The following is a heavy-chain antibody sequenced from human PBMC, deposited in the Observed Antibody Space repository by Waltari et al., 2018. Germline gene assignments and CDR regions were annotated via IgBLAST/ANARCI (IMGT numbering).Heavy chain of an antibody. J-gene: IGHJ3*02. CDR3: VRDQWFAFDI. CDR1: GFTLSNYW. Sequence: EVQLVESGGGLVQPGGSLRLSCAASGFTLSNYWTSWVRQATGKGLEGVANIMTDGREEYDVDSVRGRFTISRDNAKNSLYLQMNSLRPEDTAVYYCVRDQWFAFDIWGQGTMVTVSS. CDR2: IMTDGREE. V-gene: IGHV3-7*01. D-gene: IGHD3-22*01.